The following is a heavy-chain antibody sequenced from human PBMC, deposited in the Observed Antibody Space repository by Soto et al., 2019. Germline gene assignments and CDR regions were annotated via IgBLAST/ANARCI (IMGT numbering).Heavy chain of an antibody. CDR3: ARDPITMNDHDAFDI. CDR2: ISSSSSYI. V-gene: IGHV3-21*01. CDR1: GFTFSSYS. D-gene: IGHD3-22*01. Sequence: GGSLRLSCAASGFTFSSYSMNWVRQAPGKGLEWVSSISSSSSYIYYADSVKGRFTISRDNAKNSLYLQMNSLRAEDTAVYYCARDPITMNDHDAFDIWGQGTMVTVSS. J-gene: IGHJ3*02.